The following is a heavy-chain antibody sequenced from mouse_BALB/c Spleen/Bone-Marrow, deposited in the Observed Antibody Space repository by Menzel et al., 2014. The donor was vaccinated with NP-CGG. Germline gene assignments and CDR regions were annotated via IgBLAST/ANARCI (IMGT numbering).Heavy chain of an antibody. CDR3: ASYYYGSSTFAY. D-gene: IGHD1-1*01. V-gene: IGHV14-3*02. J-gene: IGHJ3*01. Sequence: EVQGVESGAELVKPGASVKLSCTASGFNIKDTYMHWVKQRPEQGLEWIGRIDPANGNTKYGPKFQGKATITADTSSNTAYLQLSSLTSEDTAVYYCASYYYGSSTFAYWGQGTLVTVSA. CDR1: GFNIKDTY. CDR2: IDPANGNT.